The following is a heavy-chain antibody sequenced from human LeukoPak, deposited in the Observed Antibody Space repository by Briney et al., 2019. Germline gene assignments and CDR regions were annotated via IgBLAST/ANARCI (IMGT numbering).Heavy chain of an antibody. CDR2: ISNSGGTI. D-gene: IGHD1-26*01. V-gene: IGHV3-23*01. CDR1: GFTFSNYA. J-gene: IGHJ4*02. Sequence: PGGSLRLSCEASGFTFSNYAMSWVRQAPGEGLEWVSAISNSGGTIHYADSVKGRFTISRDNSKNTLYLQMNSLTAEDTAVYHCAKGKGTGSYYYFDYWGQGTLVIVSS. CDR3: AKGKGTGSYYYFDY.